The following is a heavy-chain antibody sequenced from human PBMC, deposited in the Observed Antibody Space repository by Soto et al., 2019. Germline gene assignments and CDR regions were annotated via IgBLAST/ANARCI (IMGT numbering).Heavy chain of an antibody. V-gene: IGHV1-18*01. J-gene: IGHJ6*02. CDR1: GYTFTTYD. CDR2: ISTYNGNT. Sequence: QVQLVQSGAEVKKPGASVKVSCKASGYTFTTYDISWVRQAPGQGLEWMGRISTYNGNTNYPQSLQGRLTMTTDTSXNTXNXVLRNVRSDDTAVYYCARDPYHVLMVNAPNLYGMDVWGQGTTVTVSS. D-gene: IGHD2-8*01. CDR3: ARDPYHVLMVNAPNLYGMDV.